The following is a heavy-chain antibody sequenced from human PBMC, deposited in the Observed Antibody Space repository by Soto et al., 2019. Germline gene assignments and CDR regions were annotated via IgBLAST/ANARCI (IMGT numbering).Heavy chain of an antibody. CDR2: IRSKAYGGTT. CDR3: TRDDSGSSPRLFAY. Sequence: SLRLSCTASGFTFGDYAMSWFRQAPGKGLEWVGLIRSKAYGGTTEYAASVKGRFTISRDDSKSIAYLQMNSLKTEDTAVYYCTRDDSGSSPRLFAYWGQGTLVTVSS. J-gene: IGHJ4*02. CDR1: GFTFGDYA. V-gene: IGHV3-49*03. D-gene: IGHD1-26*01.